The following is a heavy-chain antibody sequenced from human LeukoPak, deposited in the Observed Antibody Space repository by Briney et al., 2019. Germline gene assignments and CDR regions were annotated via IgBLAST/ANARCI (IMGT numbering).Heavy chain of an antibody. CDR3: ANEHGG. Sequence: ASVKVSCKASGYTFTGSYMHWVRQAPGQGFEWIGWISPASGATKYAQNFQGRVTLTTDTSITTAYMELSSLTSEDTASYYCANEHGGWGQGTPVTVSS. V-gene: IGHV1-2*02. D-gene: IGHD3-16*01. CDR1: GYTFTGSY. CDR2: ISPASGAT. J-gene: IGHJ4*02.